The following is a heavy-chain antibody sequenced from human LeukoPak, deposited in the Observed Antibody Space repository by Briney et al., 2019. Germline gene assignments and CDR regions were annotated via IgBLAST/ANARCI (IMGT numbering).Heavy chain of an antibody. V-gene: IGHV4-4*07. CDR2: IHTRGST. CDR1: GGSISSYY. CDR3: ARLVVITTFDWFDP. J-gene: IGHJ5*02. Sequence: ASDTLSLTCTVSGGSISSYYWSWIRQPAGKGLAWIGRIHTRGSTNYNPPLKNRVTMSVDTSKKQFSLKLTTVTAPDTAVYYCARLVVITTFDWFDPWGQGTLVTVSS. D-gene: IGHD3-22*01.